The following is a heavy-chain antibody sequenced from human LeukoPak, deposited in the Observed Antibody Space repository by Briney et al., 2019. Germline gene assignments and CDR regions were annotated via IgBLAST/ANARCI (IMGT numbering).Heavy chain of an antibody. D-gene: IGHD4-17*01. V-gene: IGHV3-23*01. CDR3: AKVKYGDEYYYYYYMDV. J-gene: IGHJ6*03. CDR2: ISGSGGST. Sequence: GGSLRLSCAASGFTFSSYAMSWVRQAPGKGLEWVSAISGSGGSTYYADSVKGRFTISRDNSKNTLYLQMNSLRAEDTAVYYCAKVKYGDEYYYYYYMDVWGKGTTVTVSS. CDR1: GFTFSSYA.